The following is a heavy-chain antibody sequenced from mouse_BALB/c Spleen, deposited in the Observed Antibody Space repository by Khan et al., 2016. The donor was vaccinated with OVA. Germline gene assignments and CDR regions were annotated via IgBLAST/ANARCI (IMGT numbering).Heavy chain of an antibody. Sequence: VQLQESGPGLVAPSQSLSITCTVSGFSLTDYGVNWVRQPPGKGMDWLGLIWGDGSTAYNYALKSSLSIIRDSSKRPVFLKMNSLQTDDTARYYCAIKYYCSSFYFDYWGQGTTLTVSS. V-gene: IGHV2-6-7*01. CDR2: IWGDGST. CDR3: AIKYYCSSFYFDY. CDR1: GFSLTDYG. D-gene: IGHD1-1*01. J-gene: IGHJ2*01.